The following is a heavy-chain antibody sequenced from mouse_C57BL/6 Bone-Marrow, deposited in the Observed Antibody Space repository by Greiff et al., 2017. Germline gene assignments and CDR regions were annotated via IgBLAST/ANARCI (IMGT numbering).Heavy chain of an antibody. CDR2: ISNGGGST. CDR1: GFTFSDYY. D-gene: IGHD2-2*01. J-gene: IGHJ3*01. CDR3: ARHRGNDLFAY. V-gene: IGHV5-12*01. Sequence: EVQLVESGGGLVQPGGSLKLSCAASGFTFSDYYMYWVRQTPEKRLEWVAYISNGGGSTYYPDTVKGRFTISRDKSKNTLYLQMSRLKSEDTAMYYCARHRGNDLFAYWGQGTLVTVSA.